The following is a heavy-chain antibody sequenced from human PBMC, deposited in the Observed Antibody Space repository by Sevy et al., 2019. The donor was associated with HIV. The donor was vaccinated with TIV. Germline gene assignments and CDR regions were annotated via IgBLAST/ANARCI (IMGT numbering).Heavy chain of an antibody. D-gene: IGHD4-4*01. CDR2: VSGSGGST. CDR3: AKDFRVTTHFDY. Sequence: GGSLRLSCAASGFTFSSYAMSWVRQAPGKGLEWVSAVSGSGGSTYYADSVKGRFTISRDNSKNTLYLQMNSLRAEDTAVYYCAKDFRVTTHFDYWGQGTLVTVSS. CDR1: GFTFSSYA. V-gene: IGHV3-23*01. J-gene: IGHJ4*02.